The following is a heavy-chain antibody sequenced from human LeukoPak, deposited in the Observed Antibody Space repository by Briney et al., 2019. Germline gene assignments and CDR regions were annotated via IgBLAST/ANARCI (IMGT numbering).Heavy chain of an antibody. CDR3: ARTQTRYSGSSDDAFDI. D-gene: IGHD1-26*01. V-gene: IGHV4-38-2*02. J-gene: IGHJ3*02. CDR2: IYHSGST. Sequence: SETLSLTCTVSGGSISSYYWGWIRQPPGKGLEWIGSIYHSGSTYYNPSLKSRVTISVDTSKNQFSLKLSSVTAADTAVYYCARTQTRYSGSSDDAFDIWGQGTMVTVSS. CDR1: GGSISSYY.